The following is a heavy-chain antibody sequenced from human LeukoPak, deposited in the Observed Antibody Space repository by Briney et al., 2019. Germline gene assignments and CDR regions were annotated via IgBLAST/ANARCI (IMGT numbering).Heavy chain of an antibody. CDR3: ARSRANSDAFDI. CDR2: IYSGGST. D-gene: IGHD4/OR15-4a*01. Sequence: PGGSLRLSCAASGLTVSSNYMSWVRQAPGKGLEWVSVIYSGGSTFYADSVKGRFTISRDNSKNTLYLQMNSLRAEDTAVYYCARSRANSDAFDIWGQGTMVTVSS. V-gene: IGHV3-53*05. J-gene: IGHJ3*02. CDR1: GLTVSSNY.